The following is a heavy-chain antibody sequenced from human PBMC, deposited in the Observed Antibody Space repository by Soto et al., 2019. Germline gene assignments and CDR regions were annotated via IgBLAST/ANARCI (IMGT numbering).Heavy chain of an antibody. J-gene: IGHJ6*02. CDR1: GFTFNIYA. V-gene: IGHV3-23*01. Sequence: GGSLRLSCEASGFTFNIYAMNWVRQAPGKGLEWVSATSLSGDSTYFADSVKGRFMISRDSPKNTLYLQMNSLRAEDTAIYHCARTLAVAVPWYYGMDVWGQGTTVTVSS. CDR3: ARTLAVAVPWYYGMDV. CDR2: TSLSGDST. D-gene: IGHD6-19*01.